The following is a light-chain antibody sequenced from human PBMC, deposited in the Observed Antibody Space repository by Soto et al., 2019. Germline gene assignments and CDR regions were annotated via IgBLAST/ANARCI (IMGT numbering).Light chain of an antibody. CDR1: SSDVGGYNR. CDR3: ISYIPSMKIHWV. V-gene: IGLV2-14*01. Sequence: QSALTQPASVSGSPGQSITISCTGTSSDVGGYNRVSWYQHHPGKAPKLIISEVDNRPSGISDRFSGSRSGNTASLTISGLQAEDEADYYCISYIPSMKIHWVFGGGTKLTVL. J-gene: IGLJ3*02. CDR2: EVD.